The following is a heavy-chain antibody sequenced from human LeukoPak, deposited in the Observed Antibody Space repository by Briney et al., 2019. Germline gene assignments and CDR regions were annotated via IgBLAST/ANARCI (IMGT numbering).Heavy chain of an antibody. J-gene: IGHJ6*02. D-gene: IGHD1-1*01. CDR2: INHSGST. CDR3: ARGGVLVYYYYGMDV. CDR1: GGSFSGYY. V-gene: IGHV4-34*01. Sequence: SETLSLTCAVYGGSFSGYYWSWIRQPPGKGLEWIGEINHSGSTNYNPSLKSRVTISVDTSKNQFSLKLCSVTAADTAVYYCARGGVLVYYYYGMDVWGQGTTVTVSS.